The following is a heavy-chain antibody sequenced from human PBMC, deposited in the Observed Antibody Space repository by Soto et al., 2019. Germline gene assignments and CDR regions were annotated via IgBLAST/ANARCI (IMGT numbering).Heavy chain of an antibody. CDR1: GFTFGSYW. V-gene: IGHV3-7*01. CDR2: IKPDGSAT. Sequence: GGSLRLSXAVSGFTFGSYWMNWVRLIPGKGLEWVAYIKPDGSATYYVDSVKGRFTISRDNAKNSLYLQMNSLRVEDTSAYYCARAGYCGPGCYYYFDYWGQGTLVTVSS. J-gene: IGHJ4*02. CDR3: ARAGYCGPGCYYYFDY. D-gene: IGHD2-21*02.